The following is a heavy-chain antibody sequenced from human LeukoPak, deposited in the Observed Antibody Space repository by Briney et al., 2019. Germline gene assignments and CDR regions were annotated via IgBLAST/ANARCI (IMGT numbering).Heavy chain of an antibody. CDR2: ISGSGGST. J-gene: IGHJ4*02. CDR1: GFTFSSYA. CDR3: AKTPYSNPFQVPFDY. V-gene: IGHV3-23*01. Sequence: EGSLRLSCAASGFTFSSYAMSWVRQAPGKGLEWVSAISGSGGSTYYADSVKGRFTISRDNSKNTLYLQMNSLRAEDTAVYYCAKTPYSNPFQVPFDYWGQGTLVTVSS. D-gene: IGHD4-11*01.